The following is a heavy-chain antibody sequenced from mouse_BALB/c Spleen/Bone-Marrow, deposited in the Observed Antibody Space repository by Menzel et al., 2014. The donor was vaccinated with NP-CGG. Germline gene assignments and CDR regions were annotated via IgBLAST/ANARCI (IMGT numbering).Heavy chain of an antibody. Sequence: VHVKQSGAELVRPGASVKISCKAFGYTFTNHHINWVKQRPGQGLDWIGYINPYNDYTSYNQKFKGKATLTVDKSSSTSYMVVSRLTSDDAAVYYCARAASYYFDYWGQGTTLTVSS. CDR1: GYTFTNHH. CDR3: ARAASYYFDY. V-gene: IGHV1S45*01. J-gene: IGHJ2*01. CDR2: INPYNDYT.